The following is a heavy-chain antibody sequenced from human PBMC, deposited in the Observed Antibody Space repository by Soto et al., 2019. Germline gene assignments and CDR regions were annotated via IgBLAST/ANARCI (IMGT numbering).Heavy chain of an antibody. Sequence: ASVKVSCKASGYTFITYGVSWVRQAPGQGLDWLGWISTYNGNTGYAERLQGRVTMTTDTTTNTAYMELRNLRSDDTAVYYCARGPTDYYDNSANYFLDYWGQGTLVTAPQ. J-gene: IGHJ4*02. CDR1: GYTFITYG. CDR2: ISTYNGNT. V-gene: IGHV1-18*01. D-gene: IGHD3-22*01. CDR3: ARGPTDYYDNSANYFLDY.